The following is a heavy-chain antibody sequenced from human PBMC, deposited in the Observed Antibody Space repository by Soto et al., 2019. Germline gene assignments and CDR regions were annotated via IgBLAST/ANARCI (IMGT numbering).Heavy chain of an antibody. CDR1: GFTFSSYA. Sequence: GGSLRLSCAASGFTFSSYAMHWVRQAPGKGLEYVSAISSNGGSTYYANSVKGRFTISRDNSKNTLYLQMGSLRAEDMAVYYCARGAYQLKVSYMDVWGKGTTVTVSS. CDR2: ISSNGGST. V-gene: IGHV3-64*01. D-gene: IGHD2-2*01. J-gene: IGHJ6*03. CDR3: ARGAYQLKVSYMDV.